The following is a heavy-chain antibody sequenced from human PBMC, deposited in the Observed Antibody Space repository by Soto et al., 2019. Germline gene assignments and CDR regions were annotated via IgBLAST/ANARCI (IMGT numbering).Heavy chain of an antibody. Sequence: QLQLQESGPGLVKPSETLSLTCAVSGGSISSSSYYWGWIRQPPGKGLEWIGSIYYSVSTYYTPSLQRRVAISVDTSKNQFSLKLNSVTAADTAVYYCARRTVNIRTFYSGLKTHCFDYWGQGTLVTVSS. D-gene: IGHD6-19*01. V-gene: IGHV4-39*01. CDR2: IYYSVST. J-gene: IGHJ4*02. CDR1: GGSISSSSYY. CDR3: ARRTVNIRTFYSGLKTHCFDY.